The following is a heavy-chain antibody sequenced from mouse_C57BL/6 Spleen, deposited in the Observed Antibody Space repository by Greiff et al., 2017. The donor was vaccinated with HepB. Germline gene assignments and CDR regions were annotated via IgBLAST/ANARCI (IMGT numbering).Heavy chain of an antibody. D-gene: IGHD1-1*01. J-gene: IGHJ4*01. CDR1: GYSFTDYN. V-gene: IGHV1-39*01. Sequence: EVQLQQSGPELVKPGASVKISCKASGYSFTDYNMNWVKQSNGKSLEWIGVINPNYGTTSYNQKFKGKATLTVDQSSSTAYMQLNSLKSEDSAVYYCARKELLRFYYAMDYWGQGTSVTVSS. CDR2: INPNYGTT. CDR3: ARKELLRFYYAMDY.